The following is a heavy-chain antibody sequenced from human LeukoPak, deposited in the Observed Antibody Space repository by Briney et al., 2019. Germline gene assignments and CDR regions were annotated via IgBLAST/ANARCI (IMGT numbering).Heavy chain of an antibody. CDR3: ARALAADGYNFDAIDY. CDR1: GYTFTSYG. D-gene: IGHD5-24*01. CDR2: ISAYNGNT. Sequence: GASVKVSCKASGYTFTSYGISWVRQAPGQGLEWMGWISAYNGNTNYAQKLQGRVTMTTDTSTSTAYMELRSLRSDDTAVYYCARALAADGYNFDAIDYWGQGTLVTVSS. J-gene: IGHJ4*02. V-gene: IGHV1-18*01.